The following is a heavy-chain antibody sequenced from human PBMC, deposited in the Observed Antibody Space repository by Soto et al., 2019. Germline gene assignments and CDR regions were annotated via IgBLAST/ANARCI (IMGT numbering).Heavy chain of an antibody. CDR3: AREAGSDYYYYYYIFA. V-gene: IGHV1-69*04. CDR2: IIPILGIA. J-gene: IGHJ6*03. D-gene: IGHD6-19*01. CDR1: GGTFSSYT. Sequence: SVKVSCKASGGTFSSYTISWVRQAPGQGLEWMGRIIPILGIANYAQKFQGRVTITADKSTSTAYMELSSLRSEDTAVYYCAREAGSDYYYYYYIFACGKGTAVPVS.